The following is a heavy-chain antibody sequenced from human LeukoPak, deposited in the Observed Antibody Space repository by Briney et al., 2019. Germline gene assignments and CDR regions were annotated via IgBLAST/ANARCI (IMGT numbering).Heavy chain of an antibody. D-gene: IGHD2-2*01. J-gene: IGHJ5*02. CDR3: GRACSGTSCLFPRFDP. V-gene: IGHV4-39*07. Sequence: PSETLSLTCTVSGGSISSSSYYWGWIRQPPGKGLEWIGSIYYSGSTYYNPSLRSRVTISVDTSKNQFSLKLSSVTAADTAVYYCGRACSGTSCLFPRFDPWGQGTLVTVSS. CDR1: GGSISSSSYY. CDR2: IYYSGST.